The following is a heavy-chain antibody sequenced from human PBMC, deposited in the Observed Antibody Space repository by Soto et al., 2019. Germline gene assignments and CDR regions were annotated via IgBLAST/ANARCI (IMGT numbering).Heavy chain of an antibody. CDR2: IYYLGST. J-gene: IGHJ4*02. CDR3: ARDGYDGSGSPYPAY. D-gene: IGHD3-10*01. V-gene: IGHV4-59*01. CDR1: GGSMIEYF. Sequence: PSETLSLTCTVSGGSMIEYFWSWVRQSPGKGLEWIGYIYYLGSTDYNPSLKSRVTISVDTSKRQFSLKLSSVTAADTAIYYCARDGYDGSGSPYPAYWGPGIQVTVSS.